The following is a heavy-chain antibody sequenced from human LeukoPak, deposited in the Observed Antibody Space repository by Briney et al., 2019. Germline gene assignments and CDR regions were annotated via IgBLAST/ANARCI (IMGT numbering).Heavy chain of an antibody. CDR1: GGSISSYY. CDR2: IYYSGST. J-gene: IGHJ2*01. Sequence: SETLSLTCTVSGGSISSYYWSWIRQPPGKGLEWIGYIYYSGSTNYNPSLKSRVTISVDTSKNQFSLKLSSVTAADTAVYYCARTYYYDSSGYYYAGYFDLWGRGTPVTVSS. CDR3: ARTYYYDSSGYYYAGYFDL. V-gene: IGHV4-59*13. D-gene: IGHD3-22*01.